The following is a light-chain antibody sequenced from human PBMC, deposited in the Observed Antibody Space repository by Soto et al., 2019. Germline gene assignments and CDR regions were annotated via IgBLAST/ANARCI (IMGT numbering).Light chain of an antibody. V-gene: IGKV3-15*01. J-gene: IGKJ2*01. CDR1: QSVSIN. Sequence: DIVMTQSPVTLXVSPGERATXSXRASQSVSINLAWYQQKPGQAPRLLIYGASTRATGIPARFSGSGSGTEFTLTISSLQSEDFAVYYCHQYDNRPPFTFGQGTKLEIK. CDR2: GAS. CDR3: HQYDNRPPFT.